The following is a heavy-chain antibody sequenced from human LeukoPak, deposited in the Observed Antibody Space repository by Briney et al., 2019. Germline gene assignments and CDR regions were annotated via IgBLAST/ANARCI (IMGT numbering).Heavy chain of an antibody. CDR3: AKDFHCYDSSGYYSFDY. Sequence: GGSLRLSCAASGFTFSSYAMSWVRQAPGKGLEWVSAISGSGGSTYYADSVKGRFTISRDNSKNTLYLQMNSLRAEDTAVYYCAKDFHCYDSSGYYSFDYWGQGTLVTVSS. J-gene: IGHJ4*02. CDR1: GFTFSSYA. CDR2: ISGSGGST. V-gene: IGHV3-23*01. D-gene: IGHD3-22*01.